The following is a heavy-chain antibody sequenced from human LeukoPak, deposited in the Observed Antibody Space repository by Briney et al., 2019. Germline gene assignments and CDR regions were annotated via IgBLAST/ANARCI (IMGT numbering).Heavy chain of an antibody. V-gene: IGHV4-59*01. CDR1: GSSITADY. Sequence: SETLSLTCSVSGSSITADYWSWIRQPPGKGLEWIGYFYYSESTNYNPSLKSRVTISVDTSRNQFSLKLNSVTAADTAVYFCARGVAAAATYFDYWGQGTLVTVSS. J-gene: IGHJ4*02. D-gene: IGHD6-13*01. CDR3: ARGVAAAATYFDY. CDR2: FYYSEST.